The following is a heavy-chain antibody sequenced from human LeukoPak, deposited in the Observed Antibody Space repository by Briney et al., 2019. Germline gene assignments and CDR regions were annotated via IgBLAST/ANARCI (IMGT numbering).Heavy chain of an antibody. CDR2: ISAYNGNT. Sequence: ASVKVSCKASGYTFTSYGISWVRQAPGQGLEWMGWISAYNGNTNYAQKPQGRVTMTTDTSTSTAYMELRSLRSDDTAVYYCARDYSSSWTYNWFDPWGQGTLVTVSS. D-gene: IGHD6-13*01. CDR1: GYTFTSYG. V-gene: IGHV1-18*01. J-gene: IGHJ5*02. CDR3: ARDYSSSWTYNWFDP.